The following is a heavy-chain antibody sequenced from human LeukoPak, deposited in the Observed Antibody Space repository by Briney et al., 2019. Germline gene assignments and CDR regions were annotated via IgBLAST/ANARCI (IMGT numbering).Heavy chain of an antibody. J-gene: IGHJ6*03. D-gene: IGHD1-26*01. Sequence: GGSLRLSCAASGFTFSSYEMNWVRQAPGKGLEWVSYISSSGSTIYYADSVKGRFTISRDNAKNSLFLQMNSLRAEDTAVYFCARATWDPNYYYYMDVWGKGTAVTISS. V-gene: IGHV3-48*03. CDR3: ARATWDPNYYYYMDV. CDR1: GFTFSSYE. CDR2: ISSSGSTI.